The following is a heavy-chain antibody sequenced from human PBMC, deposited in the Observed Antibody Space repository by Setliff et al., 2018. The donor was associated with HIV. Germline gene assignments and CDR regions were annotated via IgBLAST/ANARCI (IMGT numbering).Heavy chain of an antibody. CDR2: IDDDGRT. Sequence: PGGSLRLSCAASGFNFSMYSMNWVRQAPGKGLVWVSQIDDDGRTTYADSVKGRFTISRDNSKNTLFLQMNSLRAEDTAVYYCANPYCARINCYEKYFQHWGQGTLVTVSS. CDR1: GFNFSMYS. D-gene: IGHD2-21*01. V-gene: IGHV3-74*01. J-gene: IGHJ1*01. CDR3: ANPYCARINCYEKYFQH.